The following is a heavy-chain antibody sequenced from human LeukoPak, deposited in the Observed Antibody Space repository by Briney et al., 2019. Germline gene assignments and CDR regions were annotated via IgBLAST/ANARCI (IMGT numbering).Heavy chain of an antibody. D-gene: IGHD3-16*01. J-gene: IGHJ5*02. CDR2: IYYSGST. CDR3: ARDLGGFED. Sequence: SQTLSLTCTVSGASISSGGYYWSWIRQHPGKGLEWIGYIYYSGSTYYNPSLKSRVTISVDTSKNQFSLKLSSVTTADSAGYCWARDLGGFEDWGQGTLVTVSS. CDR1: GASISSGGYY. V-gene: IGHV4-31*03.